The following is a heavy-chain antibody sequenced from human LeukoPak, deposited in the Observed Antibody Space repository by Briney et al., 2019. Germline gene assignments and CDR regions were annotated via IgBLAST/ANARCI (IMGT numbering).Heavy chain of an antibody. D-gene: IGHD2-2*02. CDR1: GGSISSGGYY. CDR2: IYHSGST. J-gene: IGHJ3*02. V-gene: IGHV4-30-2*01. CDR3: ASPGDCSSTSCYTRSSRSGNAFDI. Sequence: PSQTLSLTCTVSGGSISSGGYYWSWIRQPPGKGLEWIGYIYHSGSTYYNPSLKSRVTISVDTSKNQFSLKLSSVTAADTAVYYCASPGDCSSTSCYTRSSRSGNAFDIWGQGTMVTVSS.